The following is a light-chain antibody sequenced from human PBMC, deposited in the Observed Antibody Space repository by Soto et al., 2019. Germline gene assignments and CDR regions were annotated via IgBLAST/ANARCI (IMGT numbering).Light chain of an antibody. V-gene: IGLV1-40*01. CDR1: SSNIGAGYD. CDR3: QAYDSSL. Sequence: QAVVTQPPSVSGAPGQRVTISCTGSSSNIGAGYDVHWYQQLPGTAPKLLIYGNSNRPSGVPDRFSGSKSGTSASLAITGLQAEDEAHYYCQAYDSSLFGGGTKLTVL. J-gene: IGLJ2*01. CDR2: GNS.